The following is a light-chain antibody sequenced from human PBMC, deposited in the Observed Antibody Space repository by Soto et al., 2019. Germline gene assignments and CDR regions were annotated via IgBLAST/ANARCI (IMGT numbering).Light chain of an antibody. Sequence: AIQMTQSPSSLYSSLGDRVTITWRASQGIRNDLGWYQQKPGEAPKLLIYAASSLQSGVPSRFSVSVSGTDFTLTISGLQHEDCATYDCQQTDSFPRTFCQGTKVDIK. CDR2: AAS. CDR3: QQTDSFPRT. CDR1: QGIRND. J-gene: IGKJ1*01. V-gene: IGKV1-6*01.